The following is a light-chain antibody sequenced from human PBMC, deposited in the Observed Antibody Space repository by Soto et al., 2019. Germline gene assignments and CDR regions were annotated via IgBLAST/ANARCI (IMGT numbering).Light chain of an antibody. CDR3: QQRYNWPPT. Sequence: EVVLTQSPATLSVSPGDRATLSCRASQSVGGYLAWYQQKHGQAPRLLIYDASKRAAGTPARFSGSGSGTDFTLTISSLEPEDFAVYYCQQRYNWPPTFGGGSKVEIK. CDR1: QSVGGY. CDR2: DAS. J-gene: IGKJ4*01. V-gene: IGKV3-11*01.